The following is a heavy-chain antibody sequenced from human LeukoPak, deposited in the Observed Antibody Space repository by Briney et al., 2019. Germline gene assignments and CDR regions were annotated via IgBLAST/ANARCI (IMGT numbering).Heavy chain of an antibody. J-gene: IGHJ4*02. D-gene: IGHD1-7*01. CDR2: IYSGDST. CDR3: ARVANSNYYFDC. Sequence: PGGSLRLSCAASGFTVSSNYMSWVRQAPGKGLEWVSVIYSGDSTYYADSVRGRFTISRDNSKNTLYLQMNSLRAEDTAVYYCARVANSNYYFDCWGQGTLVTVSS. V-gene: IGHV3-53*01. CDR1: GFTVSSNY.